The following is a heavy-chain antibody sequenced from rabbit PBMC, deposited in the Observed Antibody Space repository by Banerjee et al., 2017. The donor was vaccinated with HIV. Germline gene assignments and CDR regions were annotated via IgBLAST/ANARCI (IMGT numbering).Heavy chain of an antibody. CDR3: AREEGSSYLFNL. V-gene: IGHV1S45*01. D-gene: IGHD8-1*01. CDR2: IYTGSSGTT. CDR1: GLDFNSNHW. J-gene: IGHJ4*01. Sequence: QERLVESGGGLVQPERSLTLTCKVSGLDFNSNHWICWVRQAPGKGPEWIACIYTGSSGTTYYANWAKGRFTISKTSSTTVTLQMTSLTAADTATYFCAREEGSSYLFNLWGQGTLVTVS.